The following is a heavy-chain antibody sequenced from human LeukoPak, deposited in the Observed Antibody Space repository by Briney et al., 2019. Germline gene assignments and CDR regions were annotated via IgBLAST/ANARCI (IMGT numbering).Heavy chain of an antibody. V-gene: IGHV3-23*01. CDR1: GFTFSSYA. Sequence: GGSLRLSCAASGFTFSSYAMSWVRPAPGKALEWVSAISGSGGSTYYADSVKGRFTISRDNSKNTLYLQMNSLRAEDTAVYYCARLDIVVVPAATADYWGQGTLVTVSS. CDR2: ISGSGGST. D-gene: IGHD2-2*03. J-gene: IGHJ4*02. CDR3: ARLDIVVVPAATADY.